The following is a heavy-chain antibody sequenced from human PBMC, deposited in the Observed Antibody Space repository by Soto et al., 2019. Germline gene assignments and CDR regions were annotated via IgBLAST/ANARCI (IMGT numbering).Heavy chain of an antibody. D-gene: IGHD6-13*01. CDR1: GYTFTSYD. CDR2: MNPNSGNT. J-gene: IGHJ5*02. Sequence: ASVKVSCKASGYTFTSYDINWVRQATGQGLEWMGWMNPNSGNTGYAQKFQGRVTMTRNTSISTAYMELSSLRSEDTAVYYCARGLEGSSGWSRRENWFDPWGQGTLVTVSS. CDR3: ARGLEGSSGWSRRENWFDP. V-gene: IGHV1-8*01.